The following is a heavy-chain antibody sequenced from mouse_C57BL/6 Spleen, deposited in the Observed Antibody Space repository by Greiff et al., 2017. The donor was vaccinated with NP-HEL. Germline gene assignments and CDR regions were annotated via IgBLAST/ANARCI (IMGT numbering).Heavy chain of an antibody. CDR1: GYTFTRYW. D-gene: IGHD2-5*01. CDR3: ARSESNYVGAMDY. CDR2: IDPSDSYT. Sequence: QVQLQQPGAELVMPGASVKLSCTASGYTFTRYWMHWVKQRPGQGLEWIGEIDPSDSYTNYNQKFKGKSTLTVDKSSSTAYMQLSSQTSEDSAVYYWARSESNYVGAMDYWGQGTSVTVSS. J-gene: IGHJ4*01. V-gene: IGHV1-69*01.